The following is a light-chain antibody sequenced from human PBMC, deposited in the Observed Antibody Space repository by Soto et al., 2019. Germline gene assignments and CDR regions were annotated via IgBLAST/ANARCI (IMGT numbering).Light chain of an antibody. CDR2: EVS. CDR3: SSYAGGNNLV. V-gene: IGLV2-8*01. J-gene: IGLJ2*01. CDR1: SSDVGGYNY. Sequence: QSALTQPPSASGSPGQSVTISCTGTSSDVGGYNYVSWYQQHPGKAPKLMIYEVSKRPSGVPDRFSGSKSGNTPSLTVSGFQAEDEADYYCSSYAGGNNLVFGGGTKLTVL.